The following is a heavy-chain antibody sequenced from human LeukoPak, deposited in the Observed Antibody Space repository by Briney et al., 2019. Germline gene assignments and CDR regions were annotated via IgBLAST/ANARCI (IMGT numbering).Heavy chain of an antibody. CDR3: ARDQPNYDILTGYYPFDY. CDR2: ISSSSSYI. V-gene: IGHV3-21*01. J-gene: IGHJ4*02. D-gene: IGHD3-9*01. CDR1: GFTFTTYS. Sequence: GGSLRLSCAASGFTFTTYSMNWVRQAPGRGLEWVSSISSSSSYIYYADSVKGRFTISRDNAKNSLYLQMNSLRAEDTAVYYCARDQPNYDILTGYYPFDYWGQGNLVTVSS.